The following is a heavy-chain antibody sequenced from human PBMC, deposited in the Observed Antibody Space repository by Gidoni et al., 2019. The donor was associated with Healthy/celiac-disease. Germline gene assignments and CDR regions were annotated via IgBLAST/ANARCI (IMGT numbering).Heavy chain of an antibody. V-gene: IGHV1-69*01. Sequence: VQLVQSGAEVKKPGSSGKVSCQASGGTFSSYAISWVRQAPGQGLEWMGGLIPIFGTANYAQKFQGRVTITADESTSTAYMELSSLRSEDTAVYYCARGAQRFLTRYYFDYWGQGTLVTVSS. CDR3: ARGAQRFLTRYYFDY. J-gene: IGHJ4*02. CDR1: GGTFSSYA. CDR2: LIPIFGTA. D-gene: IGHD3-3*01.